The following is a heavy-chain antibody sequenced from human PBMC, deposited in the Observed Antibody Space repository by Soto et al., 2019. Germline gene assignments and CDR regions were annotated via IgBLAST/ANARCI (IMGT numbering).Heavy chain of an antibody. CDR2: INPNSGRT. J-gene: IGHJ5*02. D-gene: IGHD6-19*01. CDR1: GYTFTHYY. CDR3: ARDHPGWPTYNWFDP. V-gene: IGHV1-2*02. Sequence: GASVKVSCKASGYTFTHYYMHWVRQAPGQGLEWLGWINPNSGRTNYAQKFQGRVTMTRDTSINTVYMDLNRLKSDDTAVYYCARDHPGWPTYNWFDPWGQGTLVTVSS.